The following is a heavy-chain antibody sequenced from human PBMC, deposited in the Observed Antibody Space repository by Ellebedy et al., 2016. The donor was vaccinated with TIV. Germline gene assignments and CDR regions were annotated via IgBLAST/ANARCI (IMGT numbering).Heavy chain of an antibody. J-gene: IGHJ4*02. CDR3: GGDTAMAADY. CDR1: GFTFSSYG. Sequence: LSLTCAASGFTFSSYGMHWVRQAPGKGLEWVAVIWYDGSNKYYADSVKGRFPISRDNSKNTLYLQMNSLRAEDKDVDYCGGDTAMAADYWGQGTLVTVSS. D-gene: IGHD5-18*01. CDR2: IWYDGSNK. V-gene: IGHV3-33*01.